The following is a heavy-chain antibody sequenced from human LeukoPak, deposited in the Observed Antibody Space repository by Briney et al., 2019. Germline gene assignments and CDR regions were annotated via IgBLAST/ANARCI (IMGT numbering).Heavy chain of an antibody. V-gene: IGHV3-9*01. J-gene: IGHJ1*01. CDR2: ISWNSGSI. Sequence: PGGSLRLSCAASGFTFDDYAMHWVRQAPGKGLEWVSGISWNSGSIGYADSVKGRFTITRDNAKNSLYLQMNSLRAEDTALYYCAKDIWVEQQLVEGVYFQHWGQGTLVTVSS. CDR3: AKDIWVEQQLVEGVYFQH. CDR1: GFTFDDYA. D-gene: IGHD6-13*01.